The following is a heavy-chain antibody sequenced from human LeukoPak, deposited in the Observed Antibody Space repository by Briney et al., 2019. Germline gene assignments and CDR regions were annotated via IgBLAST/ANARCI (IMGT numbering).Heavy chain of an antibody. V-gene: IGHV4-61*02. CDR1: GGSISCGSYY. J-gene: IGHJ5*02. D-gene: IGHD3-10*01. Sequence: SETLSLTCTVSGGSISCGSYYWSWIQQPAGKGLEWIGRIYTSGSTNYNPSLKSRVTISVDTSKNQFSLKLSSVTAADTAVYYCARGWLTYYYGSGSYGRFDPWGQGTLVTVSS. CDR2: IYTSGST. CDR3: ARGWLTYYYGSGSYGRFDP.